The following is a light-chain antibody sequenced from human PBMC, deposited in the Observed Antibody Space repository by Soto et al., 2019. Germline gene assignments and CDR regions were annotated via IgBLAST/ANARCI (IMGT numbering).Light chain of an antibody. Sequence: QSVLTQPRSLSGSPGQSVTISCTGTSNDVGGYNFVSWYQQHPGKVPKLIIYDVNIRPSGVPDRFSASKSGITASLTISGLQAEDEADYYCCSYVGSDSYFVFGSGTKVTV. CDR3: CSYVGSDSYFV. J-gene: IGLJ1*01. CDR2: DVN. V-gene: IGLV2-11*01. CDR1: SNDVGGYNF.